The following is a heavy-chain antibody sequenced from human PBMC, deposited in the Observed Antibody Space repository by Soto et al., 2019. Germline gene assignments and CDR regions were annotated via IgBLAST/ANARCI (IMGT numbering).Heavy chain of an antibody. D-gene: IGHD3-10*01. V-gene: IGHV1-18*01. CDR1: GYTFTSYG. CDR2: ISAYNGNT. CDR3: ARDYYGSGSYPLIYGMDV. J-gene: IGHJ6*02. Sequence: ASVKVSCKASGYTFTSYGISWVRQAPGQGLEWMGWISAYNGNTNYAQKLQGRVTMTTDTSTSTAYMELRSLRSDDTAVYYCARDYYGSGSYPLIYGMDVWGQGTTVTVS.